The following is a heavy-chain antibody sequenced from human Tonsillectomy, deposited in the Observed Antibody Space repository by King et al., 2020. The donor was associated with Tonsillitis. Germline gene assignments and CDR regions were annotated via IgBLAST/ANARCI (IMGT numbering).Heavy chain of an antibody. J-gene: IGHJ5*02. CDR2: IFSNDEK. Sequence: VTLKESGPVLVKPTETLTLTCTVSGFSLSNARMGVSWIRQPPGKALEWLAHIFSNDEKSYSTSLKSRLTISKDTSKSQVVLTMTNMDPVDTATYYCARIREYSSSWYNWFDPLGQGTLVTVSS. D-gene: IGHD6-13*01. V-gene: IGHV2-26*01. CDR3: ARIREYSSSWYNWFDP. CDR1: GFSLSNARMG.